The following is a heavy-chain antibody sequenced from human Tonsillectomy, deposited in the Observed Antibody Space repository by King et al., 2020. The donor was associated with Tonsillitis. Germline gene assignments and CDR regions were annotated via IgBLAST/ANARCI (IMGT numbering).Heavy chain of an antibody. J-gene: IGHJ4*02. CDR3: ARRDEAYYYDSSGYLDY. Sequence: QLQESGSGLVKPSQTLSLTCAVSGGSISSGGYSWSWIRQPPGKGLEWIGYIYHSGSTYYNPSLKSRVTISVDRSKNQFSLKLSSVTAADTAVYYCARRDEAYYYDSSGYLDYWGQGALVTVSS. V-gene: IGHV4-30-2*01. CDR2: IYHSGST. D-gene: IGHD3-22*01. CDR1: GGSISSGGYS.